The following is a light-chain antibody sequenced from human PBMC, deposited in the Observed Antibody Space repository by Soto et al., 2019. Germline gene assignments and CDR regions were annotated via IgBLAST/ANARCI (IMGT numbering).Light chain of an antibody. CDR2: GAS. CDR3: QQYNHWPPET. Sequence: EIVMTQSPATLSVSPGERATLSCRASQSVSSNLAWYQQKPGQAPRLLIYGASTRATGIPARFSGSGPGTAFRLPTRSLQSEDFAVYSCQQYNHWPPETFGQGTKVEIK. J-gene: IGKJ1*01. V-gene: IGKV3-15*01. CDR1: QSVSSN.